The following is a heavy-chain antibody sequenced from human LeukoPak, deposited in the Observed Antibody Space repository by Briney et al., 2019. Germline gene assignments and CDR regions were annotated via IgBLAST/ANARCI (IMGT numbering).Heavy chain of an antibody. D-gene: IGHD1-26*01. Sequence: KPGGSLRLSCAASGFTFNKAWMTWVRQAPGKGLEWVGRIKSNTDGGTTDYAAPVKGRFTISRDDSENTLYLQMRSLKAEDTAMYYCLATKGYWGQGTLVIVSS. CDR1: GFTFNKAW. J-gene: IGHJ4*02. CDR2: IKSNTDGGTT. V-gene: IGHV3-15*01. CDR3: LATKGY.